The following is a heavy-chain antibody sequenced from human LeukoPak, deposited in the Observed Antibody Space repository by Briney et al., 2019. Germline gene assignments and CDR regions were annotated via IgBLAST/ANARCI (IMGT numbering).Heavy chain of an antibody. J-gene: IGHJ6*03. D-gene: IGHD4-23*01. CDR3: ARHVGATVASGYYYYMDV. CDR1: GYSFTSYW. Sequence: GESLKISCKGSGYSFTSYWIGWVRQMPGKGLEWMGIIYPGDSDTRYSPSFQGQVTISADKSISTAYLQWSSLKALDTAMYYCARHVGATVASGYYYYMDVWGKGTTVTVSS. V-gene: IGHV5-51*01. CDR2: IYPGDSDT.